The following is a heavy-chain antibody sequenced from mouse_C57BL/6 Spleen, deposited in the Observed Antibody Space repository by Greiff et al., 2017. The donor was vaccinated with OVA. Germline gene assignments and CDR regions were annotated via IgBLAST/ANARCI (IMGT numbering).Heavy chain of an antibody. D-gene: IGHD1-1*01. CDR1: GFNIKDYY. CDR2: IDPEDGDT. V-gene: IGHV14-1*01. CDR3: TTCHYYGSSYWYFDV. Sequence: VQLQQSGAELVRPGASVKLSCTASGFNIKDYYMHWVKQRPEQGLEWIGRIDPEDGDTEYAPKFQGKATMTADTSSNTAYLQLSSLTSEDTAVYYCTTCHYYGSSYWYFDVWGTGTTVTVSS. J-gene: IGHJ1*03.